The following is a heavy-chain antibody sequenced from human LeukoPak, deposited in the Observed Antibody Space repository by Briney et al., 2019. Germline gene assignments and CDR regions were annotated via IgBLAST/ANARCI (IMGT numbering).Heavy chain of an antibody. D-gene: IGHD6-13*01. Sequence: GESLKISCKGSGYSFTSYWIGWVRQMPGKGLEWMGIIYPGDSDTRYSPSFQGQVTISADKSISTAYLQWSRLKASDTAMYYCAVCIAATGPYYFDYFGQGTLVTVSS. CDR1: GYSFTSYW. CDR2: IYPGDSDT. J-gene: IGHJ4*02. V-gene: IGHV5-51*01. CDR3: AVCIAATGPYYFDY.